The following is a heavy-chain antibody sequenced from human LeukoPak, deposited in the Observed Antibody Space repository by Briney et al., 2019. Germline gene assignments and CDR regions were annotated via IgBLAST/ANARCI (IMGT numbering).Heavy chain of an antibody. CDR2: IYYSGST. D-gene: IGHD3-16*01. CDR3: ARGKSYNYGDFDY. J-gene: IGHJ4*02. V-gene: IGHV4-59*01. Sequence: PSETLSLTCTVSGGSISSYYWSWIRQPPGKGLEWIGYIYYSGSTNCNPSLESRVTISVDMSKNQFSLNLSSVTAADTAVYYCARGKSYNYGDFDYWGQGTLVTVSS. CDR1: GGSISSYY.